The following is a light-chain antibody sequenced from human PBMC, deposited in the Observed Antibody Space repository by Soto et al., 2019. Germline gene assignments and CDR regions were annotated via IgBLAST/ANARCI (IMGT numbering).Light chain of an antibody. CDR3: QQRSKGAP. CDR2: DAS. V-gene: IGKV3-11*01. Sequence: EIVLTQSPATLSLPPGERATLSCRASQSVSSYLAWYQQKPGQAPRLLIYDASNRATGIPARFSGSGSGTDFTLTISSLEPEDFAVYYCQQRSKGAPFGPGTKVDIK. CDR1: QSVSSY. J-gene: IGKJ3*01.